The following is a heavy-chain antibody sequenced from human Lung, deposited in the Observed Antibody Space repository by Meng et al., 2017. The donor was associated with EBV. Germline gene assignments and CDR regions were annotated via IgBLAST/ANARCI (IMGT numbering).Heavy chain of an antibody. CDR2: IYYSGST. V-gene: IGHV4-31*03. CDR3: ARGLWYYDRGGYFDN. CDR1: VGSISSGGTY. J-gene: IGHJ4*02. D-gene: IGHD3-22*01. Sequence: QALQQESAPGLGKPSQPPSLICTVSVGSISSGGTYWSWIRQHPEKGLEWIGYIYYSGSTYYKPSLKSRLTISVDTSKNQLSLMLSSVTAADTAVYYCARGLWYYDRGGYFDNWGRGTLVTVSS.